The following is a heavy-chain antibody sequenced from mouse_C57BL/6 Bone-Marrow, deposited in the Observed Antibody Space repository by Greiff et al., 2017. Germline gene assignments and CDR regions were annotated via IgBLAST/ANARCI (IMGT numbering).Heavy chain of an antibody. CDR3: ACCCSSVYWYFDV. Sequence: VQLQQPGAELVKPGASVKLSCKASGYTFTSYWMHWVKQRPGQGLEWIGMIHPNSGSTNYNEKFKSKATLTVDKSSSTAYMQLSSLTSEDSAVDYCACCCSSVYWYFDVWGTGTTVTVSS. V-gene: IGHV1-64*01. J-gene: IGHJ1*03. CDR2: IHPNSGST. D-gene: IGHD1-3*01. CDR1: GYTFTSYW.